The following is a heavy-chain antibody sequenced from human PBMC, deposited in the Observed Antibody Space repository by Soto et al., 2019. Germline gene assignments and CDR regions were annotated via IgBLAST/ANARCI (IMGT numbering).Heavy chain of an antibody. V-gene: IGHV3-30*03. J-gene: IGHJ4*02. CDR3: AMGPYGDVGLNFLEH. Sequence: GGSLRLSCAASGFPFDNSVIHWVRQAPGKGLQWLSAISLDGAHEFFAESVKGRVTISRDSSRKTVFLQVSSLRHEDTALYYCAMGPYGDVGLNFLEHWGQGTLVTVSS. D-gene: IGHD4-17*01. CDR1: GFPFDNSV. CDR2: ISLDGAHE.